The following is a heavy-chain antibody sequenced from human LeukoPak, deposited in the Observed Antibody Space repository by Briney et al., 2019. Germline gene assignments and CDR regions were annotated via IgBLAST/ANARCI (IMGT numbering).Heavy chain of an antibody. J-gene: IGHJ3*01. CDR2: INHSGST. D-gene: IGHD3-22*01. V-gene: IGHV4-34*01. Sequence: PSETLSLTCAVYGGSFSGYYRSWIRQPPGKGLEWIGEINHSGSTNYNPSLKSRVTISVDTSKNQFSLKLSSVTAADTAVYYCASLYYYDSSGSSSPWGQGTMVTVSS. CDR3: ASLYYYDSSGSSSP. CDR1: GGSFSGYY.